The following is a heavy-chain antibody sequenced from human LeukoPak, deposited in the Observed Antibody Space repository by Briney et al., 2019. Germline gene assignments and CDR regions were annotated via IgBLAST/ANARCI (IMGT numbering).Heavy chain of an antibody. J-gene: IGHJ4*02. D-gene: IGHD1-26*01. CDR1: GGTFSSYA. CDR3: ARGGVGANFDY. Sequence: SVKVSCKASGGTFSSYAISRVRQAPGQGLEWMGRIIPILGIANYAQKFQGRVTITADKSTSTAYMELSSLRSEDTAVYYCARGGVGANFDYWGQGTLVTVSS. V-gene: IGHV1-69*04. CDR2: IIPILGIA.